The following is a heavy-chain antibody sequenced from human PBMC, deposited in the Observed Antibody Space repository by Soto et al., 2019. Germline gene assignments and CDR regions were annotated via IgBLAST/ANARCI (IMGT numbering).Heavy chain of an antibody. CDR2: IYYSGST. Sequence: QVQLQESGPGLVKPSQTLSLTCTVSGGSISSGGYYWSWIRQHPGKGLEWIGYIYYSGSTYYNPSLKGRVTISVDTSKNQFSLKLSSVTAADTAVYSCAGGGSSGSYFDYWGQGTLVTVSS. D-gene: IGHD3-10*01. CDR3: AGGGSSGSYFDY. V-gene: IGHV4-31*03. CDR1: GGSISSGGYY. J-gene: IGHJ4*02.